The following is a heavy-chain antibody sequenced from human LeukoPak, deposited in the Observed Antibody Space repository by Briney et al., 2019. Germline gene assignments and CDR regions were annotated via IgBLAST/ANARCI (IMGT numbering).Heavy chain of an antibody. D-gene: IGHD4-11*01. Sequence: VGSLRLSCAASGFIFNDYVMHWVRQDPGRGLVWVARIHTDGSDTHYADSVKGRFRISRDNAKNTLFLQMNSLRAEDTAVYYCARDLRGAPYRNFDYWGQGPLVTVSS. CDR2: IHTDGSDT. V-gene: IGHV3-74*01. CDR1: GFIFNDYV. CDR3: ARDLRGAPYRNFDY. J-gene: IGHJ4*02.